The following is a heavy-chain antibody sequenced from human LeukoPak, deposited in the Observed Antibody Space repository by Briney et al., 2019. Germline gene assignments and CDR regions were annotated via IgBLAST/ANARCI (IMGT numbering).Heavy chain of an antibody. CDR1: GGSISSYY. V-gene: IGHV4-4*07. D-gene: IGHD6-13*01. J-gene: IGHJ6*03. CDR3: ARDLRAAAGYYYYYYMDV. Sequence: SETLSLTCTVSGGSISSYYWSWIRLPAGKGLEWIGRIHTDGSTKYNPSLKSRVTMSVDTSKNQFSLKLSSVTAADTAVYYCARDLRAAAGYYYYYYMDVWGKGTTVTVSS. CDR2: IHTDGST.